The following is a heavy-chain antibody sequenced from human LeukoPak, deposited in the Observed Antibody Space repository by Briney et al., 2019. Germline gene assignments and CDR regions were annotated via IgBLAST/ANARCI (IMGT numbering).Heavy chain of an antibody. D-gene: IGHD3-22*01. Sequence: SETLSLTCAVYGGSFSGYYWSWIRQPPGKGLEWIGEINHSGSTNYNPSLKSRVTISVDTSKSQFSLKLSSVTAADTAVYYCARDRYYYDNSGKFDYWGQGTLVTVSS. J-gene: IGHJ4*02. CDR1: GGSFSGYY. CDR3: ARDRYYYDNSGKFDY. V-gene: IGHV4-34*01. CDR2: INHSGST.